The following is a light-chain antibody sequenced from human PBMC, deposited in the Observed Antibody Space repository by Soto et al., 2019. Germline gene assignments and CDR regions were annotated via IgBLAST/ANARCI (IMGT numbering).Light chain of an antibody. CDR2: GAS. V-gene: IGKV3-15*01. J-gene: IGKJ4*01. Sequence: EIVMTQSPATLSVSPGERATLSCRASQSIAGNLAWYHQKPGQAPRLLIYGASTRATGIPARFSGSGSGTEFTLTISSLQSEDFAVYYCQQYNNWPRTFGGGTKVEFK. CDR3: QQYNNWPRT. CDR1: QSIAGN.